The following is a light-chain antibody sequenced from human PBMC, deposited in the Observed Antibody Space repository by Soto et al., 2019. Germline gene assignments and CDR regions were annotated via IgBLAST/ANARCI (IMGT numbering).Light chain of an antibody. J-gene: IGLJ1*01. Sequence: QSVLTQPPSVSGSPGQSATISCTGTSSDVGSGNRVSWYQQPPGTAPKLMIYEVSNRPSGVPDRFSGSKSGNTASLTISGLQAEDEADYYCSSYTISSTYVFGTGTKVTVL. V-gene: IGLV2-18*02. CDR2: EVS. CDR1: SSDVGSGNR. CDR3: SSYTISSTYV.